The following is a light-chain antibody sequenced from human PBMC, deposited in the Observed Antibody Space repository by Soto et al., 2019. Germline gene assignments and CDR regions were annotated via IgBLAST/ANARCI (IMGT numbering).Light chain of an antibody. V-gene: IGLV2-8*01. J-gene: IGLJ1*01. CDR3: CSFAGINNLA. Sequence: QSALAQPPSASGSPGQSVTISCTGTSSDVGGYNSVSWYQQYPGKAPKLMIYDVSKRPSGVPDRFSGSKSDNTASLTVSGLQAEDEADYYCCSFAGINNLAFGTGTKVTVL. CDR1: SSDVGGYNS. CDR2: DVS.